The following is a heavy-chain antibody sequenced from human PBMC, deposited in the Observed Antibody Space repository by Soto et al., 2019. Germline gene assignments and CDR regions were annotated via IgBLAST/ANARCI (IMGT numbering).Heavy chain of an antibody. CDR2: IIPILGIA. CDR1: GGTFSSYT. D-gene: IGHD3-10*01. J-gene: IGHJ5*02. V-gene: IGHV1-69*02. Sequence: QVQLVQSGAEVKKPGSSVKVSCKASGGTFSSYTISWVRQAPGQGLEWMGRIIPILGIANYAQKFQGRVTITADKSTRTAYMELSSLRSEDTAVYYCARGKEYYYGSGSNNWFDPWGQGTLVTVSS. CDR3: ARGKEYYYGSGSNNWFDP.